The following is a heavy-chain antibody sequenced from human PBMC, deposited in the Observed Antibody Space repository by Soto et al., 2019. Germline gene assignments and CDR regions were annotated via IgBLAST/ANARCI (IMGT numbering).Heavy chain of an antibody. J-gene: IGHJ6*02. V-gene: IGHV3-21*01. Sequence: EVQLVESGGGLVKPGGSLRLSCAASGFTFSSYSMNWVRQAPGKGLEWVSSISSSSSYIYYADSVKGRFTISRDNAKNSLYLQMNSLRAEDTAVYYCARAGASGPPGYYYYYYGMDVWGQGTTVTVSS. CDR1: GFTFSSYS. D-gene: IGHD5-12*01. CDR3: ARAGASGPPGYYYYYYGMDV. CDR2: ISSSSSYI.